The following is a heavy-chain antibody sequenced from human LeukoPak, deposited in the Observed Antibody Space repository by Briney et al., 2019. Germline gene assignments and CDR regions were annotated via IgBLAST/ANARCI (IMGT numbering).Heavy chain of an antibody. CDR3: ARDQGYDFWSGYYPTNYYGMDV. J-gene: IGHJ6*02. D-gene: IGHD3-3*01. V-gene: IGHV3-11*01. Sequence: PGGSLRLSCAASGFTFSDYYMSWIRQAPGKGLEWVSYISSSVSTIYYADSVKGRFTISRDNAKNSLYLQMNSLRAEDTAVYYCARDQGYDFWSGYYPTNYYGMDVWGQGTTVTVSS. CDR1: GFTFSDYY. CDR2: ISSSVSTI.